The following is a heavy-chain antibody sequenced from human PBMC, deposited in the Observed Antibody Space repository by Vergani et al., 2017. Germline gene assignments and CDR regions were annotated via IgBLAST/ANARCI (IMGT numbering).Heavy chain of an antibody. Sequence: QVQLQQWGAGLLKPSETLSLTCDVYGGSFSGYYWSWIRQPPGKGLEWIGEINHSGSTNYNPSLKCRVNISVDTSKNHFSLKLSSVTAADAAVYYCARNTPLTMVRGVMWRGLYYWGQGTLVTVSS. CDR2: INHSGST. D-gene: IGHD3-10*01. CDR1: GGSFSGYY. J-gene: IGHJ4*02. V-gene: IGHV4-34*01. CDR3: ARNTPLTMVRGVMWRGLYY.